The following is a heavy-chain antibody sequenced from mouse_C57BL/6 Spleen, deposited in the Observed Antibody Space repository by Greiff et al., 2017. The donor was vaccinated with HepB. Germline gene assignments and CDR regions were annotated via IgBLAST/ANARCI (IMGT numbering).Heavy chain of an antibody. Sequence: VQLKESGGGLVQPGESLKLSCESNEYEFPSHDMSWVRKTPEKRLELVAAINSDGGSTYYPDTMERRFIISRDNTKKTLYLQMSSLRSEDTALYYCARHGPITTVVATGNWYFDVWGTGTTVTVSS. D-gene: IGHD1-1*01. CDR2: INSDGGST. J-gene: IGHJ1*03. CDR3: ARHGPITTVVATGNWYFDV. V-gene: IGHV5-2*01. CDR1: EYEFPSHD.